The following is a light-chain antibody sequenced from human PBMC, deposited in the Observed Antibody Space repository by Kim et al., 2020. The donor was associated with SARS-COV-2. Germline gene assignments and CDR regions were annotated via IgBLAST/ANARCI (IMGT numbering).Light chain of an antibody. J-gene: IGKJ2*01. V-gene: IGKV4-1*01. CDR3: QEYYSSPYT. CDR2: WAS. CDR1: QSVLYSSNNKNY. Sequence: DIVMTQSPDSLAVSLGERATINCKSSQSVLYSSNNKNYLAWYQQKPGQTPKLLISWASTRESGVPDRFSGSGSGTAFTLTISSLQAEDVAVYYCQEYYSSPYTLGQGTKLEI.